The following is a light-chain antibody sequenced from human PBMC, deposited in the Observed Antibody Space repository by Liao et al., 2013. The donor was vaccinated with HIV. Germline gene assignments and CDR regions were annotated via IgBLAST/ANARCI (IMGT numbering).Light chain of an antibody. CDR3: QVWDSSSNHVI. V-gene: IGLV3-21*01. CDR2: SDS. CDR1: NIGIKN. Sequence: SYELTQPPSVSVAPGKTARIPCGGDNIGIKNVHWYQQKAGQAPVLVIYSDSDRPSGIPERFSGSNSGNTATLTISRVEAGDEADYFCQVWDSSSNHVIFGGGTKLTVL. J-gene: IGLJ2*01.